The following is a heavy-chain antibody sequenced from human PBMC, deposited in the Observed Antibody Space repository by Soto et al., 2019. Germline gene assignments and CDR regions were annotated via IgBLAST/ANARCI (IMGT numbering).Heavy chain of an antibody. Sequence: PGGSLRLSCAASGFTFSSYEMNWVRQAPGKGLEWVSYISSSGSSIYYADSVKGRFTISRDNAKDSLYLQMNSLRAEDTALYYCARGSADWNYWFGPWGQGTPVT. CDR2: ISSSGSSI. V-gene: IGHV3-48*03. J-gene: IGHJ5*02. CDR3: ARGSADWNYWFGP. CDR1: GFTFSSYE. D-gene: IGHD1-7*01.